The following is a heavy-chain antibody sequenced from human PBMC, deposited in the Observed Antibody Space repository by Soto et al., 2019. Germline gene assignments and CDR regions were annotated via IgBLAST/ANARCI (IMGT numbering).Heavy chain of an antibody. CDR2: ISAYNGNT. CDR1: GYTFTSYC. D-gene: IGHD6-13*01. V-gene: IGHV1-18*01. CDR3: ATGIRYSSSWSWWFDP. Sequence: VKVSCKASGYTFTSYCISWLRLAPGQGLEWMGWISAYNGNTNYAQKLQGRVTMTTDTSTSTDYMELRSLRSDDTAAYYCATGIRYSSSWSWWFDPWGQGTLVTVSS. J-gene: IGHJ5*02.